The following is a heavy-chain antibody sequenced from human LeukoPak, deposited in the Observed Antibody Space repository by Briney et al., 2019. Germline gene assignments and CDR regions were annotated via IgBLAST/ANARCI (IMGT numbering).Heavy chain of an antibody. V-gene: IGHV1-69*13. CDR2: IIPIFGTA. CDR3: ARDSLNLGYCSGGSCYSPYNWFDP. Sequence: GASVKVSCKASGGTFSSYAISWVRQAPGQGLEWMGGIIPIFGTANYAQKFQGRVTITADESTSTAYMELSSLRSEDTAVYYCARDSLNLGYCSGGSCYSPYNWFDPWGQGTLVTVSS. J-gene: IGHJ5*02. D-gene: IGHD2-15*01. CDR1: GGTFSSYA.